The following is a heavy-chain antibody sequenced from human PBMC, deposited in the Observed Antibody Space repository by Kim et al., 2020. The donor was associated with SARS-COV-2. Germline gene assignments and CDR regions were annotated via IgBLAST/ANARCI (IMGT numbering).Heavy chain of an antibody. D-gene: IGHD6-13*01. Sequence: SETLSLTCTVSGDSISSGGYFWSWIRQHPGKGLEWIGYISYSGSTYYNPSLKSRVTISVDTSKNQFSLKLSSVTAADTAVYYCARLQAIAAAGWFDPWGQGTLVTVSS. J-gene: IGHJ5*02. CDR2: ISYSGST. CDR3: ARLQAIAAAGWFDP. CDR1: GDSISSGGYF. V-gene: IGHV4-31*03.